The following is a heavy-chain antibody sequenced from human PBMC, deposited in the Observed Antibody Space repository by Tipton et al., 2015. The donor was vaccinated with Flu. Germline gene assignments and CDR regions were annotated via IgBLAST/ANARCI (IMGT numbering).Heavy chain of an antibody. CDR2: IYSTGST. CDR1: GGSISSHY. D-gene: IGHD2-21*02. Sequence: TLSLTCTISGGSISSHYWTWIRQPAGKGLEWIGRIYSTGSTNYNPSLKNRVTMSVDTSKNQFSLNLTSVTAADTAVYFCARDPILTHANTGFDAFDIWGQGTVVNVSS. J-gene: IGHJ3*02. CDR3: ARDPILTHANTGFDAFDI. V-gene: IGHV4-4*07.